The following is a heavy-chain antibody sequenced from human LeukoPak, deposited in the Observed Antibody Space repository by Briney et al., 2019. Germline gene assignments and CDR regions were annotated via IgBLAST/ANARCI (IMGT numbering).Heavy chain of an antibody. V-gene: IGHV4-61*02. Sequence: SETLSPTCTVSGVSISSGSYYWSWIRQPAGKGLEWIGRIYTSGSTNYNPSLKSRVTMSVDTSKNQFSLKLSSVTAADTAVYYCARDVVAAPGTWDYWGQGTLVTVSS. J-gene: IGHJ4*02. D-gene: IGHD6-13*01. CDR3: ARDVVAAPGTWDY. CDR1: GVSISSGSYY. CDR2: IYTSGST.